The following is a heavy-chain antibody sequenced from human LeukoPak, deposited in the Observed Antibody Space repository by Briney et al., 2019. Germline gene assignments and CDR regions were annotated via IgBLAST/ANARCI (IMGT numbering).Heavy chain of an antibody. CDR3: AREISGAAGGHYYYGVDV. CDR2: IGGGGDT. J-gene: IGHJ6*02. D-gene: IGHD6-13*01. V-gene: IGHV3-13*01. CDR1: GFTFSNYD. Sequence: PGGSLRLSCAASGFTFSNYDFHRVRQVTGKGLEWVSAIGGGGDTYYSASVEGRFTISRENGKNSLFLQMNSLRDGDTAVYYCAREISGAAGGHYYYGVDVWGQGTTVIVSS.